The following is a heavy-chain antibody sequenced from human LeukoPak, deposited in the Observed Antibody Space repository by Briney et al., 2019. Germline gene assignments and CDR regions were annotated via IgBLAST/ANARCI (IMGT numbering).Heavy chain of an antibody. CDR3: ARDLPFDY. V-gene: IGHV3-48*02. CDR1: GFTFRSYS. CDR2: ISRGSATI. J-gene: IGHJ4*02. Sequence: GGSLRLSCAVSGFTFRSYSFNWLRQPPGKGLEWVSYISRGSATISYADSVRGRFTISRDDAKNSLYLQMSSLRDDDTAVYYCARDLPFDYWGQGALVTVSS.